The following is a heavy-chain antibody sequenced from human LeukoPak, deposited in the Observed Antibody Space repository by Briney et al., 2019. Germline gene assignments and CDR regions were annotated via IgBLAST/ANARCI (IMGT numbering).Heavy chain of an antibody. Sequence: PSQTLSLTCTVSGGSISSGDYYWSWIRQPPGKGLEWIGYIYYSGSTYYNPSLKSRVTISVDTSKNQFSLKLSSVTAADTAEYYCARGVMGDRNDYFDYWGQGTLVTVSS. V-gene: IGHV4-30-4*08. J-gene: IGHJ4*02. CDR2: IYYSGST. D-gene: IGHD3-16*01. CDR1: GGSISSGDYY. CDR3: ARGVMGDRNDYFDY.